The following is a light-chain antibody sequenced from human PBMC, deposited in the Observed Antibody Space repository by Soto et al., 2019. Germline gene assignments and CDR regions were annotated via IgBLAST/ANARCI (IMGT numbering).Light chain of an antibody. V-gene: IGKV1-39*01. CDR1: QGISSS. CDR3: QQSYNTLIT. J-gene: IGKJ5*01. Sequence: DIQLTQSPSTLSGSVGDRVTITCRASQGISSSLAWYQHKPGKAPKVLIYAASSLQSGVPPRFSGSGSGTDFTLTISSLQAEDFATYYCQQSYNTLITFGHGTRLEIK. CDR2: AAS.